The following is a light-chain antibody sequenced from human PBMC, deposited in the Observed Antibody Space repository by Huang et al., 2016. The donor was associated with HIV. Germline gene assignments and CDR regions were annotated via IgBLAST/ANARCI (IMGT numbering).Light chain of an antibody. J-gene: IGKJ2*01. CDR2: DAS. CDR1: QDINNY. V-gene: IGKV1-33*01. CDR3: QQFDNSYT. Sequence: DIQMTQSPSSLSASVGARVTITCQASQDINNYLNWYQQKPGKAPKLLSLDASNLETGVPSRFSGSGSGTEFTFTISSLQPEDIATYYCQQFDNSYTFGQGTKLEI.